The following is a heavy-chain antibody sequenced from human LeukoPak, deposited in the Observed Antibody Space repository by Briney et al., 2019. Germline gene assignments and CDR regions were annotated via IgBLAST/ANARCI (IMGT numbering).Heavy chain of an antibody. D-gene: IGHD4-23*01. V-gene: IGHV6-1*01. J-gene: IGHJ5*02. CDR2: TYYRSKWYN. CDR1: GDSVSSNSAA. CDR3: ARKYGGGGWFDP. Sequence: SQTLSLTCAISGDSVSSNSAAWNWIRHSPSRGLELLGRTYYRSKWYNGYAVSVESRITINPDTSKNQFSLQLSSVTPEDTAVYYCARKYGGGGWFDPWGQGTLVTVSS.